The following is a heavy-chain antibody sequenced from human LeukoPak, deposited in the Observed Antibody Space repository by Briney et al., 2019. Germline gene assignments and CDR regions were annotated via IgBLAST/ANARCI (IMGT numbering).Heavy chain of an antibody. D-gene: IGHD5-12*01. V-gene: IGHV1-3*01. CDR2: INAGNGNT. J-gene: IGHJ5*02. CDR3: AREYPRDIVATIDFNWFDP. CDR1: GYTFTSYA. Sequence: GASVKVSCTASGYTFTSYAMHWVRQAPGQRLEWMGWINAGNGNTKYSQKFQGRVTITRDTSASTAYMELSSLRSEDTAVYYCAREYPRDIVATIDFNWFDPWGQGTLVTVSS.